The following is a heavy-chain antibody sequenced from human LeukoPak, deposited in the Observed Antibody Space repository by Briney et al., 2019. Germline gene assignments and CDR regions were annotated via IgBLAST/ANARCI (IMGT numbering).Heavy chain of an antibody. CDR3: ARDAIAEDF. V-gene: IGHV3-48*02. Sequence: PGGSLRLSRAASGFTFSRFSMTWVRQAPGKGLEWVSYISDGSSTIYYADSVKGRFTISRDNAKNSLYLQMNSLRDDDTAVYYCARDAIAEDFWGQGTLVTVSS. CDR2: ISDGSSTI. J-gene: IGHJ4*02. D-gene: IGHD2-2*02. CDR1: GFTFSRFS.